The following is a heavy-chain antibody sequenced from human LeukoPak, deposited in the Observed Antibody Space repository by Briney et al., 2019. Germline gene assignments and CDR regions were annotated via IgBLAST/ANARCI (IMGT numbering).Heavy chain of an antibody. CDR1: GFTFSSYE. Sequence: GGSLRLSCAASGFTFSSYEMNWVRQAPGKGLEWVSYISSSGSTIYYADSVKGRFTISRDNAKNSLYLQMNSLRAEDTAVYYCARALKLYYYDSSGPLPVDYWGQGTLVTVSS. V-gene: IGHV3-48*03. CDR2: ISSSGSTI. J-gene: IGHJ4*02. CDR3: ARALKLYYYDSSGPLPVDY. D-gene: IGHD3-22*01.